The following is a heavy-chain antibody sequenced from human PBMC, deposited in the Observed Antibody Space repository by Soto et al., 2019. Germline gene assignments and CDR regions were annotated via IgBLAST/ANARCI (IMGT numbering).Heavy chain of an antibody. CDR1: GASFSSGGYY. CDR3: ARAPVLDY. Sequence: PSETLSLTCTVSGASFSSGGYYWSWIRQHPGEGLEWIGYIYFSGITHYNPSLKSRVSISVDTSKNQFSLKLSSVTAADTAVYYCARAPVLDYWGQGILVTVSS. J-gene: IGHJ4*02. V-gene: IGHV4-31*03. CDR2: IYFSGIT.